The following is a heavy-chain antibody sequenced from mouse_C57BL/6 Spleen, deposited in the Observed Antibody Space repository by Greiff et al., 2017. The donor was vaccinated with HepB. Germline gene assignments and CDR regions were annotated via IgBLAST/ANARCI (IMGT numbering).Heavy chain of an antibody. CDR2: ISSGGDYI. CDR3: TRDTPSTVVAPFAMDY. J-gene: IGHJ4*01. V-gene: IGHV5-9-1*02. Sequence: EVKLVESGEGLVKPGGSLKLSCAASGFTFSSYAMSWVRQTPEKRLEWVAYISSGGDYIYYADTVKGRFTISRDNARNTLYLQMSSLKSEDTAMYYCTRDTPSTVVAPFAMDYWGQGTSVTVSS. D-gene: IGHD1-1*01. CDR1: GFTFSSYA.